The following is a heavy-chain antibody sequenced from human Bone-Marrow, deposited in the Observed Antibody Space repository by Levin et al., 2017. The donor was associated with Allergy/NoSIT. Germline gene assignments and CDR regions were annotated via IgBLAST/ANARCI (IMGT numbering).Heavy chain of an antibody. CDR1: GFTVSNNY. CDR2: IYRGGNT. CDR3: AISAVTWPGYFDY. D-gene: IGHD4-17*01. V-gene: IGHV3-53*01. Sequence: PGGSLRLSCAASGFTVSNNYMSWVRQAPGKGLEWVSVIYRGGNTDYADSVKGRFTISRDDSKNTLYLQMNSLRVEDTAVYYCAISAVTWPGYFDYWGQGTLVTVSS. J-gene: IGHJ4*02.